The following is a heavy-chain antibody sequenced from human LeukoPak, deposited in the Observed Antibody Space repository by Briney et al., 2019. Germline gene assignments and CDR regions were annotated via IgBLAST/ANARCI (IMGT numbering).Heavy chain of an antibody. CDR3: ARSLAGPRARPSDY. CDR2: IYYSGST. D-gene: IGHD6-19*01. J-gene: IGHJ4*02. CDR1: GPSISSSSYY. V-gene: IGHV4-39*01. Sequence: PSETLSLTCTVSGPSISSSSYYWGWIRQPPGKGLEWIGSIYYSGSTFYNPSLKSRVTISVDTSKNQFSLKLNSVTAADTAVYYCARSLAGPRARPSDYWGQGILVTVSS.